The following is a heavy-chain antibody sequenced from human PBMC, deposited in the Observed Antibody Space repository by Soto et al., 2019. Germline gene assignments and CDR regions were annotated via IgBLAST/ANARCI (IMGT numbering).Heavy chain of an antibody. CDR2: LDQSGGT. V-gene: IGHV4-34*01. CDR3: AREDSYGWSGESLDV. D-gene: IGHD6-19*01. CDR1: GDSLRGQS. Sequence: SETLSLTCAVVGDSLRGQSWNWIRQSPGKGLEWIGELDQSGGTNYNPSLKSRAIISDDTSKNQFSLTLTSVTAADTAVYHCAREDSYGWSGESLDVWGQGTTVTVSS. J-gene: IGHJ6*02.